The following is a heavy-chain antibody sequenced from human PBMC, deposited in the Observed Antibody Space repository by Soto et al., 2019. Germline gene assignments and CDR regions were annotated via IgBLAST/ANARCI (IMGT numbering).Heavy chain of an antibody. CDR2: IKSKTDGGTT. V-gene: IGHV3-15*01. Sequence: KSGGSLRLSCAASGFTFSNAWMSWVRQAPGKGLEWVGRIKSKTDGGTTDYAAPVKGRFTISRDDSKNTLYLQMNSLKTEDTAVYYCTTGCELWFGECPDAFDIWGQGTMVTVSS. J-gene: IGHJ3*02. D-gene: IGHD3-10*01. CDR1: GFTFSNAW. CDR3: TTGCELWFGECPDAFDI.